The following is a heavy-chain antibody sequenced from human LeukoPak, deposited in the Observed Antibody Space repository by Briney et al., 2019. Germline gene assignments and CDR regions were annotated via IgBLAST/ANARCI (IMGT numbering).Heavy chain of an antibody. Sequence: GGSLRLSCAASGFTFSSYWMSWVRQAPGKGLEWVANIKQDGSEKYYVDSVKGRFTISRDNAKNSLYLQMNSLRAEDTAVYYCARAPRLLWFGELLTLDYWGQGTLVTVSS. CDR2: IKQDGSEK. V-gene: IGHV3-7*01. D-gene: IGHD3-10*01. CDR3: ARAPRLLWFGELLTLDY. CDR1: GFTFSSYW. J-gene: IGHJ4*02.